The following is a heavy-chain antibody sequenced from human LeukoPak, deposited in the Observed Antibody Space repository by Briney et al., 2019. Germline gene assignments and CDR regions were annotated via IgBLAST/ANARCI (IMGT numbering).Heavy chain of an antibody. J-gene: IGHJ6*02. CDR1: GFTFSSYG. Sequence: GRSLRLSCAASGFTFSSYGMHWVRQAPGKGLEWVAVIWYDGSNKYYADSVKGRFTISRDNSKNTLYLQMNSPRAEDTAVYYCAKPTRGYYYYYGMDVWGQGTTVTVSS. CDR2: IWYDGSNK. CDR3: AKPTRGYYYYYGMDV. V-gene: IGHV3-33*06. D-gene: IGHD1-26*01.